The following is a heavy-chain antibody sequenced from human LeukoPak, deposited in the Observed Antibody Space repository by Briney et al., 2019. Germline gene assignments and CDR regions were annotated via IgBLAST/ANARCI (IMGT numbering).Heavy chain of an antibody. CDR2: ISGSGGST. Sequence: GGSLRLSCAASGFTFSSYSMSWVRQAPGKGLEWVSAISGSGGSTYYADSVKGRFTISRDNSKNTLYLQMNSLRAEDTAVYYCAKAGYSSSWYGGYWGQGTLVTVSS. CDR3: AKAGYSSSWYGGY. D-gene: IGHD6-13*01. CDR1: GFTFSSYS. J-gene: IGHJ4*02. V-gene: IGHV3-23*01.